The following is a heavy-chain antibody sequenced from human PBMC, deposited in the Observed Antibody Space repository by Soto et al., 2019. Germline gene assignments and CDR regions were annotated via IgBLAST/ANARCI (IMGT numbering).Heavy chain of an antibody. CDR3: ARDGRFNRYGYSADAFDI. J-gene: IGHJ3*02. CDR1: GYSISSGYY. V-gene: IGHV4-38-2*02. CDR2: IYHSGST. D-gene: IGHD5-18*01. Sequence: PSETLSLTCAVSGYSISSGYYWGWIRQPPGKGLEWIGSIYHSGSTYYNPSLKSRVTISVDTSKNQFSLKLSSVTAADTAVYYCARDGRFNRYGYSADAFDIWGQGTMVTVS.